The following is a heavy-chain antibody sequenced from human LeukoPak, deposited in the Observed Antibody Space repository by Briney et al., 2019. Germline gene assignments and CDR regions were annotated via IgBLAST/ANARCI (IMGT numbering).Heavy chain of an antibody. D-gene: IGHD3-9*01. J-gene: IGHJ4*02. CDR1: GGSISGYY. CDR3: AREFDWLSFFDY. V-gene: IGHV4-59*01. CDR2: IYYSGST. Sequence: PSETLSLTCTVSGGSISGYYWSWIRQPPGKGLEWIGYIYYSGSTNYNPSLKSRVTISVDTSKNQFSLKLSSVTAADTAVYYCAREFDWLSFFDYWGQGTLVTVSS.